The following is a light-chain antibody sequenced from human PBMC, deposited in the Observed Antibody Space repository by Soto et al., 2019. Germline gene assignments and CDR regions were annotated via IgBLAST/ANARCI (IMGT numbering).Light chain of an antibody. V-gene: IGKV4-1*01. CDR2: WAS. CDR3: QQYYSTPWT. CDR1: QSVLYSSNNKNY. J-gene: IGKJ1*01. Sequence: DIVMTQSPDSLAVSLGERATINCKSSQSVLYSSNNKNYLAWYQQKPGQPPKLLIYWASTRESGVPDRFSGSGSWTDFTLTISSLQAEDAAVYYCQQYYSTPWTFGQGTKVEIK.